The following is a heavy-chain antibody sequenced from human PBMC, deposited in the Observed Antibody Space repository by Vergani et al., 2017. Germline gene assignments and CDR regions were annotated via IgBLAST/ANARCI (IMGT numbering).Heavy chain of an antibody. D-gene: IGHD3-10*01. J-gene: IGHJ6*03. Sequence: QVQLQQWGAGLLKPSETLSLTCAVYGGSFSGYYWSWIRQPPGKGLEWIGEINHSGSTNYNPSLKSRVTISVDTSKNQFSLKLSSVTAADTAVYYCARGHKRGGKRGYYYYYYMDVWGKGTTVTVSS. CDR3: ARGHKRGGKRGYYYYYYMDV. V-gene: IGHV4-34*01. CDR2: INHSGST. CDR1: GGSFSGYY.